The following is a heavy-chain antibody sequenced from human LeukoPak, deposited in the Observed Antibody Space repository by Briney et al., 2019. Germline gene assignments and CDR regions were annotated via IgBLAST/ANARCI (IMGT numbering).Heavy chain of an antibody. Sequence: ASVKVSCKASGYTFTGYYMHWVRQAPGQGLEWMGWINPNSGGANYAQKFQGRVTMTRDTSISTAYMELSRLRSDDTAVYYCARETTVTLNFDYWGQGTLVTVSS. CDR3: ARETTVTLNFDY. D-gene: IGHD4-17*01. J-gene: IGHJ4*02. CDR2: INPNSGGA. V-gene: IGHV1-2*02. CDR1: GYTFTGYY.